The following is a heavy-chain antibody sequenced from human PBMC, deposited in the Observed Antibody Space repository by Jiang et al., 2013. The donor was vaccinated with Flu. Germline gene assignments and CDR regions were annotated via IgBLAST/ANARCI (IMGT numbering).Heavy chain of an antibody. Sequence: GSGLVKPSETLSLTCTVSGGSISSSSSYWGWIRRRPGKGLEWIASIYYSDSIDSSGSTYYSPSLKSRVTISEDTSKNQFSLRLSSVTAADTAVYYCARHWSTVITPEGWFDPGARESWSPSPQ. J-gene: IGHJ5*02. CDR1: GGSISSSSSY. CDR3: ARHWSTVITPEGWFDP. D-gene: IGHD4-23*01. CDR2: IYYSDSIDSSGST. V-gene: IGHV4-39*07.